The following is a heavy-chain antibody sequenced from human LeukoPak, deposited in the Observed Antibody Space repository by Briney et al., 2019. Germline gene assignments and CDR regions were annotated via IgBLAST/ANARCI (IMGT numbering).Heavy chain of an antibody. CDR3: ARHPRGVATRQPDY. Sequence: SETLSLTCTVSGGSISSSSYYWGWIRQPPGKGLEWIGSIYYSGSTYYNPSLKSRVTISVDTSKNQFSLKLSSVTAADTAVYYCARHPRGVATRQPDYWGQGTLVTVSS. D-gene: IGHD5-12*01. V-gene: IGHV4-39*07. CDR1: GGSISSSSYY. CDR2: IYYSGST. J-gene: IGHJ4*02.